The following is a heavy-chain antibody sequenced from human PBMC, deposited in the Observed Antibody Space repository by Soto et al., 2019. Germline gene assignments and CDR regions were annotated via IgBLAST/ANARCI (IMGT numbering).Heavy chain of an antibody. CDR3: ARHYGSGSYNFDY. Sequence: SETLSLTCAVSGGSISSSNWWSWVRHPPGKGLEWIGEIYHSGSTNYNPSLKSRVTISVDKSKNQFSLKLSSVTAADTAVYYCARHYGSGSYNFDYWGQGTLVTVS. D-gene: IGHD3-10*01. J-gene: IGHJ4*02. CDR2: IYHSGST. CDR1: GGSISSSNW. V-gene: IGHV4-4*02.